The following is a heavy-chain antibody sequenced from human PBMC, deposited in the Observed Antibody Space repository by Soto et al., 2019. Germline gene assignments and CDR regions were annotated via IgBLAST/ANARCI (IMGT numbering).Heavy chain of an antibody. J-gene: IGHJ6*02. CDR3: ARGHYYGMEV. Sequence: GGSLRLSCAASGFTFSGYWMHWVRQAPGKGLVWVSRINSDGSSTTYADSVKGRFTISRDNAKNTLYLHMNSLRAEDTALYYCARGHYYGMEVWGQGTTVTVSS. CDR1: GFTFSGYW. V-gene: IGHV3-74*01. CDR2: INSDGSST.